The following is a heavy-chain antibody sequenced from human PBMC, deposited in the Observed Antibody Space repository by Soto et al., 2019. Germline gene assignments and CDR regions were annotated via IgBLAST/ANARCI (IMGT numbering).Heavy chain of an antibody. CDR2: ISGSGGST. CDR1: GFTFSSYA. CDR3: AKISGEDIVVVVAATPVYYYGMDV. Sequence: GGSLRLSCAASGFTFSSYAMSWVRQAPGKGLEWVSAISGSGGSTYYADSGKGRFTISRDNSKNTLYLQMNSLRAEDKAVYYCAKISGEDIVVVVAATPVYYYGMDVWGQGTTVTVSS. V-gene: IGHV3-23*01. D-gene: IGHD2-15*01. J-gene: IGHJ6*02.